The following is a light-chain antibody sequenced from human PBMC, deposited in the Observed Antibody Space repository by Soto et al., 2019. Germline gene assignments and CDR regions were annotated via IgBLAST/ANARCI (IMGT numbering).Light chain of an antibody. CDR1: QSITGY. Sequence: DIQLTQSPSSLSAFVGDRVTITCRASQSITGYLNWYQQKPRKAPKLLVYGASSLQSGVPSRFSGSGSGTDFTLTISSLQAEDSATYYCHQSFSTPTFGQGTKVDI. CDR2: GAS. CDR3: HQSFSTPT. J-gene: IGKJ1*01. V-gene: IGKV1-39*01.